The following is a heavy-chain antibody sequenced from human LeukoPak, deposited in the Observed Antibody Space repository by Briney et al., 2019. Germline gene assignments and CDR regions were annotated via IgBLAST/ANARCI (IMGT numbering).Heavy chain of an antibody. Sequence: GGSLRLSCAASGFTFSSYAMSWVRQAPGKGLEWVSATSGSGGSTYYADSVKGRFTISRDNPKNTLYLQMNSLRAEDTAVYYCAKGYFYYDSSGYATFDYWGQGTLVTVSS. V-gene: IGHV3-23*01. D-gene: IGHD3-22*01. CDR2: TSGSGGST. CDR3: AKGYFYYDSSGYATFDY. CDR1: GFTFSSYA. J-gene: IGHJ4*02.